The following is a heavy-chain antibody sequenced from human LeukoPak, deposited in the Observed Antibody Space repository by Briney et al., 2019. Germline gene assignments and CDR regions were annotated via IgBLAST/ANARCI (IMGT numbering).Heavy chain of an antibody. V-gene: IGHV4-4*07. J-gene: IGHJ4*02. CDR2: IYASGYT. Sequence: PEPLSLTCTVSGDSIGTYYWNWIRQPAGKGLEWIGRIYASGYTEYNPSLQTRVTMSVDTSKNEFSLKVDTVAAADTAVYFCARNHIVTGTYFDSWGQGILVTVTS. CDR3: ARNHIVTGTYFDS. D-gene: IGHD3-10*01. CDR1: GDSIGTYY.